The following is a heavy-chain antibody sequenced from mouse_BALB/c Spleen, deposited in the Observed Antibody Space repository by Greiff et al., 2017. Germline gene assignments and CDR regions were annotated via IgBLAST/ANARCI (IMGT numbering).Heavy chain of an antibody. CDR1: GFNIKDTY. D-gene: IGHD1-1*01. CDR3: AHYGSSPAWFAY. CDR2: IDPANGNT. Sequence: VQLQQSGAELVKPGASVKLSCTASGFNIKDTYMHWVKQRPEQGLEWIGRIDPANGNTKYDPKFQGKATITADTSSNTAYLQLSSLTSEDTAVYYCAHYGSSPAWFAYWGQGTLVTVSA. J-gene: IGHJ3*01. V-gene: IGHV14-3*02.